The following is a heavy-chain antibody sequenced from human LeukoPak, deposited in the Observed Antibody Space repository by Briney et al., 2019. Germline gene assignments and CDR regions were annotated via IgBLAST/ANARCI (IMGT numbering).Heavy chain of an antibody. J-gene: IGHJ4*02. D-gene: IGHD3-9*01. CDR2: IRSKANRYAT. CDR1: GFTFSGSA. V-gene: IGHV3-73*01. CDR3: TRYDEILINCDY. Sequence: PGGSLRLSCAASGFTFSGSAMHWVRQASGKGLEWVGRIRSKANRYATAYAAWVKGRFTISRDDSKNTAYLQTNSLKTEDTAVYYFTRYDEILINCDYWGQRTLVTVSS.